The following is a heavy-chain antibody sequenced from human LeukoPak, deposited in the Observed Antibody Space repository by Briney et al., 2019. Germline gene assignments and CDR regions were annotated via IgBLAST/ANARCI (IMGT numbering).Heavy chain of an antibody. CDR1: GFTFSSYG. V-gene: IGHV3-33*01. CDR3: AREGRGSSGWYVDY. Sequence: GGSLRLSCAASGFTFSSYGMHWVRQPPGKGLEWVAVIWYDGSNKYYADSVKGRFTISRDNSKNTLYLQMNSLRAEDTAVYYCAREGRGSSGWYVDYWGQGTLVTVSS. D-gene: IGHD6-19*01. J-gene: IGHJ4*02. CDR2: IWYDGSNK.